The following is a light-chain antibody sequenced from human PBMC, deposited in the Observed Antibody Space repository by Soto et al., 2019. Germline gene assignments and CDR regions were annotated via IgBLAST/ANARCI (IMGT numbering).Light chain of an antibody. CDR2: GAS. V-gene: IGKV3-20*01. Sequence: VLTQSPGILSLSPGERATLSCRASQSVTNSFLAWYQQKPGQAPRLLIYGASSRSTGIPDRFSGSGSGTVFTLSINRLEPEDFGVYYCQQYGTSPRTFGRGTKVEIK. CDR3: QQYGTSPRT. J-gene: IGKJ1*01. CDR1: QSVTNSF.